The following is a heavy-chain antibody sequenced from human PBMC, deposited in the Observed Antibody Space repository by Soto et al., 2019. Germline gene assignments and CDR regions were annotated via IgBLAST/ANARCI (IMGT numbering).Heavy chain of an antibody. CDR3: TRHDVVPVVGHGMAV. V-gene: IGHV4-59*01. J-gene: IGHJ6*02. Sequence: QVQLQESRPGLVKPSETLSLTCTVSGGSINNYYWSWIRQPPGKGLEWIGYIFYLGNTIYNPSLNGRVTILVDASRNQFSRTLTSWTAADTAVYYCTRHDVVPVVGHGMAVLGRGTTVTVSS. D-gene: IGHD2-21*02. CDR2: IFYLGNT. CDR1: GGSINNYY.